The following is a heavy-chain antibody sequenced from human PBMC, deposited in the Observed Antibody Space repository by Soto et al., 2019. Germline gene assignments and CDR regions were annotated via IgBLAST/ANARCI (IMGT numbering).Heavy chain of an antibody. Sequence: GGSLRLSCAGSGFTFRSYPMSWVRQAPEKGLEWVSSIGVSVGTTYYADSVKGRFTISRDDSQNTLYLEMNSLRAEDTAVYYCAKDWGTLDYWGQGALVTVSS. CDR2: IGVSVGTT. D-gene: IGHD7-27*01. V-gene: IGHV3-23*01. CDR3: AKDWGTLDY. CDR1: GFTFRSYP. J-gene: IGHJ4*02.